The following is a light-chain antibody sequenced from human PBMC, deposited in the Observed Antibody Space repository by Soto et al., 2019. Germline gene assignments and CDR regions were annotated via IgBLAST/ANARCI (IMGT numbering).Light chain of an antibody. CDR3: QQYDSLPFT. V-gene: IGKV3D-15*01. Sequence: EIVLTQSPVTLSLSPGERGTLSCRASQSVGTSLAWYQQKPGQAPRLLIYGASNRATGIPDRFIESGSGTEFTFTISNLQPEDFATYYCQQYDSLPFTFGPGT. CDR2: GAS. CDR1: QSVGTS. J-gene: IGKJ3*01.